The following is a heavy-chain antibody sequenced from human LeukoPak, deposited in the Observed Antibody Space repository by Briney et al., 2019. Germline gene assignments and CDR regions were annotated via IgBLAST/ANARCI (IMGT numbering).Heavy chain of an antibody. CDR1: GFTFDDYT. V-gene: IGHV3-43*01. Sequence: PGGSLRLSCAASGFTFDDYTMHWVRQAPGKGLEWVSLISWDGGSTYYADSVKGRFTISRDNSKNSLYLQMNSLRTEDTALYYCAKDKWRYDFWSALSGWGQGTLVTVSS. J-gene: IGHJ4*02. CDR2: ISWDGGST. CDR3: AKDKWRYDFWSALSG. D-gene: IGHD3-3*01.